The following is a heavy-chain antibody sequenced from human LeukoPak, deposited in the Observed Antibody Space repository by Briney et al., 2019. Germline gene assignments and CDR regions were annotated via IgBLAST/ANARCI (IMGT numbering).Heavy chain of an antibody. Sequence: SETLSLTCTVSGGSISSGDYYWNWIRQHPGKGLEWIGYIYYSGSTYYNPSLKSRVTISVDTSKNQFSLKLSSVTAADTAVYYCARVAEYYGSGSWFDYWGQGTLVTVSS. CDR2: IYYSGST. J-gene: IGHJ4*02. CDR1: GGSISSGDYY. V-gene: IGHV4-31*03. D-gene: IGHD3-10*01. CDR3: ARVAEYYGSGSWFDY.